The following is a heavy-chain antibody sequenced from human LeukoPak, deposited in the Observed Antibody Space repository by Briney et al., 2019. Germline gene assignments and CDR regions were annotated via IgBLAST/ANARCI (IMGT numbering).Heavy chain of an antibody. CDR2: IYTSGST. V-gene: IGHV4-61*02. CDR1: GGSISSSSYY. CDR3: ARGEWGSGMDYYYYYMDV. J-gene: IGHJ6*03. D-gene: IGHD3-10*01. Sequence: SETLSLTCTVSGGSISSSSYYWSWIRQPAGKGLEWIGRIYTSGSTNYNPSIKSRVTMSVDTSKNQFSLKLSSVTAADTAVYYCARGEWGSGMDYYYYYMDVWGKGTTVTISS.